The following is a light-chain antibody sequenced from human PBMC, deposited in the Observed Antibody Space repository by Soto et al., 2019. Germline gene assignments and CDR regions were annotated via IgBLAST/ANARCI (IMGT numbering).Light chain of an antibody. CDR3: CSYAGGAYASRI. Sequence: QSALTQPRSVSGSPGQSFTISCTGSSSDVGGYDYISWYQQHPGKAPKVVIYEVIKRPSGVPDRFSGSKSGNTASLTISGLQPEDEADYYCCSYAGGAYASRIFGGGTKVTVL. CDR2: EVI. J-gene: IGLJ2*01. V-gene: IGLV2-11*01. CDR1: SSDVGGYDY.